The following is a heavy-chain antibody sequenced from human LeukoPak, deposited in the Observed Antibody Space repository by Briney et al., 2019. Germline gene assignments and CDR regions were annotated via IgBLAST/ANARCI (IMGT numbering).Heavy chain of an antibody. CDR2: INPNTGDT. V-gene: IGHV1-2*02. D-gene: IGHD2-15*01. Sequence: ASVKVSCKASGHTFTGYYMHWVRQAPGQGLEWMGWINPNTGDTNYAQKFHGRVTMTRDTSISTAYMELSRLRSDDTAVYYCARDERCSGTSCYSSFDYWGQGTLVTVSS. CDR1: GHTFTGYY. CDR3: ARDERCSGTSCYSSFDY. J-gene: IGHJ4*02.